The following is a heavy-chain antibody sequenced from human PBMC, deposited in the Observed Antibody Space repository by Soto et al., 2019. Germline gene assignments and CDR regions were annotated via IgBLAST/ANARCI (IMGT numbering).Heavy chain of an antibody. CDR1: GGSISSGGYF. J-gene: IGHJ3*02. Sequence: QVQLQESGPGLVKPSQTLSLTCTVSGGSISSGGYFWNWIRQHPGKGLEWIGYISYSGSTYYNPSLKSRVTISVDTSKNQFSLKLSSVTAADTAVYYCARLVAYGELTDAFDIWGQGTMVTVSS. D-gene: IGHD1-7*01. CDR2: ISYSGST. CDR3: ARLVAYGELTDAFDI. V-gene: IGHV4-31*03.